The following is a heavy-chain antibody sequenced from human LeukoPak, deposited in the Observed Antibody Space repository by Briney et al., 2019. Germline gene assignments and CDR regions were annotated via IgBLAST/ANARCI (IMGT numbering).Heavy chain of an antibody. CDR2: VFYSGAT. CDR3: ARDGEYRNWFDP. V-gene: IGHV4-39*07. J-gene: IGHJ5*02. D-gene: IGHD2-21*01. Sequence: PSETLSLTCTVSGGSFRSAPYYWGWIRQPPGKGLEWIGSVFYSGATYSNPSLRSRVTISSDPSKNQFSLKLSSVTDADTAVYYCARDGEYRNWFDPWGQGTLVTVSS. CDR1: GGSFRSAPYY.